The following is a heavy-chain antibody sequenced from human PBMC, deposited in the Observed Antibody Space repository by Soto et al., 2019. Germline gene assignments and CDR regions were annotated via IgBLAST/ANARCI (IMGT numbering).Heavy chain of an antibody. J-gene: IGHJ3*02. CDR1: GYTFTSYG. CDR3: ARVGPYYDTLTGYYNAFDI. D-gene: IGHD3-9*01. Sequence: ASVKVSCKASGYTFTSYGISWVRQAPGQGLEWMGWISAYNGNTNYAQKLQGRVTMTTDTSTSTAYMELRSLRSDDTAVYYCARVGPYYDTLTGYYNAFDIWGQGTMVTVSS. V-gene: IGHV1-18*01. CDR2: ISAYNGNT.